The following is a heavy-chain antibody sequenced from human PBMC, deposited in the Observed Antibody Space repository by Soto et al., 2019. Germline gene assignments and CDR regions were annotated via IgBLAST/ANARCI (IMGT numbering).Heavy chain of an antibody. CDR2: IIPILGTA. J-gene: IGHJ6*02. CDR3: ARPYDSSDYYGGGMDV. D-gene: IGHD3-22*01. V-gene: IGHV1-69*01. Sequence: QVQLVQSGAEVKKPGSSVKVSCKASGGTFNNNAISWVRQAPGQGLEWMGGIIPILGTANYAQKFRGRVTITAEESTSTGYMDLSSLRSEDTAVYYCARPYDSSDYYGGGMDVWGQGTTVTVS. CDR1: GGTFNNNA.